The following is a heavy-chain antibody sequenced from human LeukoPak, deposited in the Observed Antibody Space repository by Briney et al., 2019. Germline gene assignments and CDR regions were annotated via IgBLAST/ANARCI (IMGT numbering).Heavy chain of an antibody. J-gene: IGHJ4*02. D-gene: IGHD5-18*01. CDR2: IYYSGST. CDR3: ARRAPYSYEWSTLDY. Sequence: ASETLSLTCTVSGGSISSYYWSWIRQPPGKGLEWIGYIYYSGSTNYNPSLKSQVTISVDTSKNQFPLKLSSVTAADTAVYYCARRAPYSYEWSTLDYWGQGTLVTVSS. CDR1: GGSISSYY. V-gene: IGHV4-59*08.